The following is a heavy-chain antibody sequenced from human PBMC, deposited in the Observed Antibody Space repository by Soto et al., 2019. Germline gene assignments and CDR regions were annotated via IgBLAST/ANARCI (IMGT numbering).Heavy chain of an antibody. J-gene: IGHJ5*02. CDR1: GYTFTSYD. CDR3: ARPRRSTYYDFWSGYSTRYNWFDP. V-gene: IGHV1-8*01. Sequence: GASVKVSCKASGYTFTSYDINWVRQATGQGLEWMGWMNPNSGNTGYAQKFQGRATMTRNTSISTAYMELSSLRSEDTAVYYCARPRRSTYYDFWSGYSTRYNWFDPWGQGTLVTVSS. D-gene: IGHD3-3*01. CDR2: MNPNSGNT.